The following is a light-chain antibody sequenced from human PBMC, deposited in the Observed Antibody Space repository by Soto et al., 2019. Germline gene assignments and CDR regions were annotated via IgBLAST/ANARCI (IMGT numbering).Light chain of an antibody. CDR2: GAS. J-gene: IGKJ5*01. Sequence: VLTQSPDTLSLSPGDRATLSCRASQSVSSNLAWYQQKPGQAPRLLIYGASTRATGIPARFSGSGSGTEFTLTISSLQSEDFAVYYCQQYNGWPITFGQGTRLEIK. V-gene: IGKV3-15*01. CDR1: QSVSSN. CDR3: QQYNGWPIT.